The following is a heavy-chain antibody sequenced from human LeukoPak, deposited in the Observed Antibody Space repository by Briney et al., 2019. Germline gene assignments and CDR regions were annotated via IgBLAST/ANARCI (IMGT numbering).Heavy chain of an antibody. V-gene: IGHV4-34*01. CDR3: ARMPPYYYDSSGIDY. Sequence: PSETLSLTCAVSGGSFSGYYWTWIRQPPGKGLEWIGEINHSGSANYNPSLKSRVTISVDTSKNQFSLKLSSVTAADTAVYYCARMPPYYYDSSGIDYWGQGTLVTVSS. CDR2: INHSGSA. J-gene: IGHJ4*02. D-gene: IGHD3-22*01. CDR1: GGSFSGYY.